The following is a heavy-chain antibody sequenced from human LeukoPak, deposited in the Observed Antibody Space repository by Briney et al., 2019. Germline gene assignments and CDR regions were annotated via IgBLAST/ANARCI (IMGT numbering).Heavy chain of an antibody. V-gene: IGHV4-38-2*02. Sequence: SETLSLTSAVSGYSISGGYYWGWIRQPPGKGLEWIGSIYHSGSTYYNPSLKSRVTISVDTSKNQFSLKLSSVTAADTAVYYCARDGYSYGFSLDYWGQGTLVTVSS. D-gene: IGHD5-18*01. CDR1: GYSISGGYY. J-gene: IGHJ4*02. CDR2: IYHSGST. CDR3: ARDGYSYGFSLDY.